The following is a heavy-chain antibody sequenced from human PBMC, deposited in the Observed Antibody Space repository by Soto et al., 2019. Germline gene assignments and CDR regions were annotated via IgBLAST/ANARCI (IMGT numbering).Heavy chain of an antibody. D-gene: IGHD3-9*01. CDR2: IIPIFGTA. CDR3: ARGRYFDWLPLADWFDP. J-gene: IGHJ5*02. CDR1: GGTFSSYA. Sequence: SVKVSCKASGGTFSSYAISWVRQAPGQGLEWMGGIIPIFGTANYAQKFQGRVTITADESTSTAYMELSSLRSEDTAVYYCARGRYFDWLPLADWFDPWGQGTLVTVSS. V-gene: IGHV1-69*13.